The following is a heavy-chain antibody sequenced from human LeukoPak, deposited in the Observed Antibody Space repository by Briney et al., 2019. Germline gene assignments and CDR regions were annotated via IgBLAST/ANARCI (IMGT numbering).Heavy chain of an antibody. D-gene: IGHD2-2*02. V-gene: IGHV3-64D*06. CDR1: GFSFRSYA. J-gene: IGHJ4*02. Sequence: GGSLRLSCSASGFSFRSYAMHWVRQAPGKGLEYVSRISSDGGTTYYTDSVKGRLTISRDNSKNRLYLQMSGLRLEDTAVYYCVTGGYCTSTNCYTLLDYWGQGTLVTVSS. CDR2: ISSDGGTT. CDR3: VTGGYCTSTNCYTLLDY.